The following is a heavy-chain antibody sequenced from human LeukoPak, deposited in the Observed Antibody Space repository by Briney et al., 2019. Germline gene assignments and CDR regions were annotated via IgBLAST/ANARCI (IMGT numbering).Heavy chain of an antibody. CDR2: MNPNSGNT. CDR1: GYTFTSYD. D-gene: IGHD6-13*01. V-gene: IGHV1-8*01. J-gene: IGHJ6*02. CDR3: ARDSIAAAGTDPFYYYYYGMDV. Sequence: ASVKVSCKASGYTFTSYDTNWVRQATGQGLEWMGWMNPNSGNTGYAQKFQGRVTMTRNTSISTAYMELSSLRSEDTAVYYCARDSIAAAGTDPFYYYYYGMDVWGQGTTVTVSS.